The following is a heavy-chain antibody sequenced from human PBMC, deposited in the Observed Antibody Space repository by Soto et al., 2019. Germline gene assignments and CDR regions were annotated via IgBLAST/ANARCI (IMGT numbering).Heavy chain of an antibody. CDR1: GFSFSSYW. D-gene: IGHD5-18*01. J-gene: IGHJ4*02. Sequence: GGSLRLSCAASGFSFSSYWIHWVRQAPGKGLVWVSRIKTDGSSTDYADSVKGRFTISRDNAKNTLYLQMNSLSAEDTAVYYCAKREGNTYGLFHWGQGTLVTGSS. CDR3: AKREGNTYGLFH. CDR2: IKTDGSST. V-gene: IGHV3-74*01.